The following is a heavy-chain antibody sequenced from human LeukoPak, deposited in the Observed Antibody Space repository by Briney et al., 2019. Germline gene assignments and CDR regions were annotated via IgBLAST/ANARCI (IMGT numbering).Heavy chain of an antibody. CDR1: GFTFSSYA. Sequence: PGGSLRFSCAASGFTFSSYAMHWVRQAPGKGLEWVAVISYDGSNKYYADSVKGRFTISRDNSKNTLYLQMNSLRAEDTAVYYCARGDTAMEFDYWGQGTLVTVSS. J-gene: IGHJ4*02. CDR3: ARGDTAMEFDY. D-gene: IGHD5-18*01. CDR2: ISYDGSNK. V-gene: IGHV3-30-3*01.